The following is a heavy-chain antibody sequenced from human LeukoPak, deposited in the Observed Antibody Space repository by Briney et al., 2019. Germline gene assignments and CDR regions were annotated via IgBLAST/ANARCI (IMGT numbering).Heavy chain of an antibody. CDR3: AREPYGSGTFDY. Sequence: SETLSLTCTVSGGSISSYYWSWIRQPPGKGLEWIGYIYYSGSTNYNPSLKSRVTISVDTSKNQFSLKLSAVTAADTAEYYCAREPYGSGTFDYWGQGTLVTVSA. J-gene: IGHJ4*02. CDR1: GGSISSYY. CDR2: IYYSGST. V-gene: IGHV4-59*01. D-gene: IGHD3-10*01.